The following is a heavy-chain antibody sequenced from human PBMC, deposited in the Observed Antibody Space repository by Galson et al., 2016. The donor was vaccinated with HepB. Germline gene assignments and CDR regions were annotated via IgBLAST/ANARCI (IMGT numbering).Heavy chain of an antibody. J-gene: IGHJ4*02. Sequence: ETLSLTCTVSGGSITTYNWGRIRQPPGQGLAWIGYGYYSGSTTYNPSLKSRVTISVDTSKNQFSLKLSSVTAADTALYYCASLNCVGDCYPLHWGQGAPVTVSS. D-gene: IGHD2-21*02. V-gene: IGHV4-59*01. CDR1: GGSITTYN. CDR2: GYYSGST. CDR3: ASLNCVGDCYPLH.